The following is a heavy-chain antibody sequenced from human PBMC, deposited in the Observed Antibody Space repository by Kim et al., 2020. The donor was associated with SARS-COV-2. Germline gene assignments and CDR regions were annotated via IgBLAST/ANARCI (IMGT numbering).Heavy chain of an antibody. Sequence: NPSLKSRVTISVDTSKSQFSLKLSSVTAADTAVYYWAGVIAAAGTRGVDYWGQGTLVTVSS. CDR3: AGVIAAAGTRGVDY. J-gene: IGHJ4*02. V-gene: IGHV4-34*01. D-gene: IGHD6-13*01.